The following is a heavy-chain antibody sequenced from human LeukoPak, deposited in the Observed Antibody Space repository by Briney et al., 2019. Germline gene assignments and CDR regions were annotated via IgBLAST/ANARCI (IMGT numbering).Heavy chain of an antibody. CDR2: IYYSGNT. CDR1: GGSISSYY. CDR3: ARAPHFFDTSGSRYYFDY. J-gene: IGHJ4*02. V-gene: IGHV4-39*07. Sequence: SQTLSLTCTVSGGSISSYYWGWIRQPPGKGLEWIGSIYYSGNTYYSPSLMSRVTISVDTSKNQFSLNLSSVTAADTAVYFCARAPHFFDTSGSRYYFDYWGQGALVTVSS. D-gene: IGHD3-22*01.